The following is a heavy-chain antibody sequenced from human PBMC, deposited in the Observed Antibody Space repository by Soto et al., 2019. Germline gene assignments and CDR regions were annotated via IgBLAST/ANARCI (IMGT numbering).Heavy chain of an antibody. Sequence: QVQLVESGGGLVKPGGSLRLSCAASGFTFSDYYTSWIRQAPGKGLEWVSYISSTGSYTNYADSVKGRFTISRDNANNSLYLQMNSLRAEDSGVYYCAVDGSGSRAYIQHWGQGTLVTVS. CDR1: GFTFSDYY. V-gene: IGHV3-11*05. J-gene: IGHJ1*01. CDR2: ISSTGSYT. D-gene: IGHD3-22*01. CDR3: AVDGSGSRAYIQH.